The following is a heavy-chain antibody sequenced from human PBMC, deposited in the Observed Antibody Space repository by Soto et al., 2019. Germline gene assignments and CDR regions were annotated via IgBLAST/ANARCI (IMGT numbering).Heavy chain of an antibody. CDR1: GFTFSSYA. CDR2: ISGSGGST. V-gene: IGHV3-23*01. D-gene: IGHD3-9*01. Sequence: EVQLLESGGGLVQPGGSLRLSCAASGFTFSSYAMSWVRQAPGKGLEWVSAISGSGGSTYYADSVKGRFNISRDNSKNTLNLQMNSLRAEDTAVYSSAKNVWGITIFGGMDVCGQGTTVTVSS. J-gene: IGHJ6*02. CDR3: AKNVWGITIFGGMDV.